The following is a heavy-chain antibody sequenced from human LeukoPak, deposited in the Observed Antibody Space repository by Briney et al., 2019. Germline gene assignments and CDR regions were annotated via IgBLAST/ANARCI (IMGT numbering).Heavy chain of an antibody. D-gene: IGHD3-16*01. CDR1: GYTFSNYD. Sequence: ASVKVSCKASGYTFSNYDISWVRQAPGQGLEWMGWISDDNGNTNYAQRLQGRVTMTTDTSTTTAYMELRSLRSDDTAVYYCARATGTWGHDGFDIWGQGTMVTVSS. V-gene: IGHV1-18*01. CDR3: ARATGTWGHDGFDI. CDR2: ISDDNGNT. J-gene: IGHJ3*02.